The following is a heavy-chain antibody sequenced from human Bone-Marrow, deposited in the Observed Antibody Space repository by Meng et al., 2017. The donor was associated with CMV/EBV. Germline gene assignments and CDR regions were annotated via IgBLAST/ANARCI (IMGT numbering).Heavy chain of an antibody. CDR3: TTVTMYYGMDV. CDR2: IKSESDGGTT. V-gene: IGHV3-15*01. Sequence: GESLKISCAASGFTVSSNYMSWVRQTPGKGLEWVGRIKSESDGGTTDYAAPVKGRFTISRDDSKNTLYLQMNSLKIEDTAVYYCTTVTMYYGMDVWGQGTTVTVSS. D-gene: IGHD3-3*01. CDR1: GFTVSSNY. J-gene: IGHJ6*02.